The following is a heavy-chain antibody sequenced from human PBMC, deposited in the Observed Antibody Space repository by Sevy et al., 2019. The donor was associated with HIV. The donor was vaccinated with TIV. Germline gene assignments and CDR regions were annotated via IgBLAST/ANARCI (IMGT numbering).Heavy chain of an antibody. Sequence: GGSLRLSCAASGFTFSSYSMNWVRQAPGKGLEWVSSISSSSSYIYYADSVKGRFTISRDNPKNSLYMQMNSLRAEDTAVYYCARDHEPGGDAFDIWGQGTMVTVSS. V-gene: IGHV3-21*01. J-gene: IGHJ3*02. CDR1: GFTFSSYS. CDR2: ISSSSSYI. D-gene: IGHD3-10*01. CDR3: ARDHEPGGDAFDI.